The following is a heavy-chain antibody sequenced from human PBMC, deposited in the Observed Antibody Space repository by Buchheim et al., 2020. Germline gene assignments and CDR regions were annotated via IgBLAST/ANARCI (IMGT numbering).Heavy chain of an antibody. Sequence: QVQLQQWGAGLLKPSETLSLTCAVYGGSFSGYYWSWIRQPPGKGLEWIGEINHSGSTNYNPSLKSRVTISVDTSKNQFSLKLSSVTAADTAVYYCARGLLGRVLRDSSRGFDYWGQGTL. J-gene: IGHJ4*02. CDR1: GGSFSGYY. D-gene: IGHD6-19*01. CDR3: ARGLLGRVLRDSSRGFDY. V-gene: IGHV4-34*01. CDR2: INHSGST.